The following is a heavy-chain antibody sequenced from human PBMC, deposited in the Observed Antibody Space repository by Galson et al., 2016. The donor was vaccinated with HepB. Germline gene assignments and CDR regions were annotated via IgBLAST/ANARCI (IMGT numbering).Heavy chain of an antibody. D-gene: IGHD3-16*02. V-gene: IGHV4-30-2*01. J-gene: IGHJ3*01. CDR3: ARGGRITYGGAIVSSEETGLVFALDV. CDR2: IYYTGST. CDR1: GGSITTAHYS. Sequence: TLSLTCAVSGGSITTAHYSWSWIRQPPGKGLEWIGYIYYTGSTYYNPSLRSRVTISIDRSKNQYSLNLTSVTAADTALYYCARGGRITYGGAIVSSEETGLVFALDVWGQGTMVTVSS.